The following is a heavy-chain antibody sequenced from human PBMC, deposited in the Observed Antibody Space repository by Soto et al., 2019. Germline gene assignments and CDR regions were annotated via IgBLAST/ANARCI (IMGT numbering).Heavy chain of an antibody. V-gene: IGHV4-39*01. D-gene: IGHD4-4*01. CDR1: YGSISVSNVF. CDR2: IDYSGTA. Sequence: QLQLQESGPGLVKPWETLSLTCTVSYGSISVSNVFWGWVRQPPGKGLEWVGNIDYSGTAYFNPPLGTRVTFPVDTANNQFSLTLYSVTAADTAVYYCARTTGRHLDFWGQGILVTVSS. J-gene: IGHJ4*02. CDR3: ARTTGRHLDF.